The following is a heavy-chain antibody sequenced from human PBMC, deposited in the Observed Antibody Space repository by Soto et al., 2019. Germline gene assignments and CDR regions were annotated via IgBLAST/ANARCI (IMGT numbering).Heavy chain of an antibody. CDR3: THSLRRASCSCGRCYFFDY. CDR1: GFSLSTNGVG. Sequence: QITLKESGPTLVKPTQTLTLTCTFSGFSLSTNGVGVAWIRQPPGKALEWLAPIYWDDYRLYNPSLKSRLTITKGTSHNQVVLTMTTMDPVDTATYYGTHSLRRASCSCGRCYFFDYWGQGTLVTVSS. J-gene: IGHJ4*02. CDR2: IYWDDYR. D-gene: IGHD2-15*01. V-gene: IGHV2-5*02.